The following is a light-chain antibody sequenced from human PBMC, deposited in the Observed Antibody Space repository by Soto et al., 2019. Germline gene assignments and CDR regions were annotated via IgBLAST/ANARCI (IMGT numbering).Light chain of an antibody. J-gene: IGLJ1*01. Sequence: QSALTQPASVSGSPGQSITISCTGTSSDVGGYNYVSWYQQHPGKAPKLMIYDVSNRPSGVSNRFSGSKSGNTASLTISGLQAEDEADYYCSSYTSSSTLGFGTGTNVTVL. CDR3: SSYTSSSTLG. V-gene: IGLV2-14*01. CDR2: DVS. CDR1: SSDVGGYNY.